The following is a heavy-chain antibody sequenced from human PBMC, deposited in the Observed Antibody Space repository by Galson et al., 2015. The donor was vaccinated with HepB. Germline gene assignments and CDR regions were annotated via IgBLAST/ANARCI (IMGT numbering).Heavy chain of an antibody. D-gene: IGHD6-13*01. CDR2: FDPEDGET. Sequence: SVKVSCKVSGYTLTELSMHWVRQAPGKGLEWMGGFDPEDGETIYAQKFQGRVTMTEDTSTDTAYMELSSLRSEDTAVYYCATGWQWEAAAFFQHWGQGTLVTVSS. CDR3: ATGWQWEAAAFFQH. J-gene: IGHJ1*01. CDR1: GYTLTELS. V-gene: IGHV1-24*01.